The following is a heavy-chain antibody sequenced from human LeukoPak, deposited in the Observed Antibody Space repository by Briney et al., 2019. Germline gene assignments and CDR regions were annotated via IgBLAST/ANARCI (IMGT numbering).Heavy chain of an antibody. CDR2: ISYDGSNK. Sequence: GRSLRLSCAASGFTFSSYAMHWVRQAPGKGLEWVAVISYDGSNKYYADSVKGRFTISRDNSKNTLYLQMNSLRAEDTAVYYCARDVKGPTVTTLDYWGQGTLVTVSS. D-gene: IGHD4-17*01. CDR3: ARDVKGPTVTTLDY. J-gene: IGHJ4*02. V-gene: IGHV3-30*04. CDR1: GFTFSSYA.